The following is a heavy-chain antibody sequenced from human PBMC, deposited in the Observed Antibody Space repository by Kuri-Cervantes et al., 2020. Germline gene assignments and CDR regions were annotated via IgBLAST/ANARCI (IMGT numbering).Heavy chain of an antibody. D-gene: IGHD3-3*01. CDR3: ARGLSDFWSGYYSYYYYMDV. CDR1: GGSISSSSYY. J-gene: IGHJ6*03. V-gene: IGHV4-39*07. CDR2: IYYSGST. Sequence: GSLRLSCTVSGGSISSSSYYWGWIRQPPGKGLEWIGSIYYSGSTYYNPSLKSRVTISVDTSKNQFSLKLSSVTAADTAVYYCARGLSDFWSGYYSYYYYMDVWGKGPTVTVSS.